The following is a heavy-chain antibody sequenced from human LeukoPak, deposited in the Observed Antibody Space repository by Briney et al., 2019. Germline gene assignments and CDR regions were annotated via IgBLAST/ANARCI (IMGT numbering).Heavy chain of an antibody. V-gene: IGHV3-23*01. D-gene: IGHD6-6*01. J-gene: IGHJ4*02. Sequence: GGSLRLSCVGSGYIFRSYAIHWVRQAPGKGREWVSAIRGSGDTALYADSVKGRFTISRDNFKNIVYLEMNSLRAEDTATYYCAKVTWESRPPDCNSWGPGTLITVSS. CDR2: IRGSGDTA. CDR1: GYIFRSYA. CDR3: AKVTWESRPPDCNS.